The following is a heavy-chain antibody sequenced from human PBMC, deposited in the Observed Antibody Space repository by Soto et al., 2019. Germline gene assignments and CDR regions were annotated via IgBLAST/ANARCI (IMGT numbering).Heavy chain of an antibody. V-gene: IGHV5-10-1*01. CDR2: IDPSDAYT. CDR1: GYSFTSYC. D-gene: IGHD6-13*01. CDR3: ARLSDSSSWYD. J-gene: IGHJ4*02. Sequence: EVQLVQSGAEVKKPGESLRISCNGSGYSFTSYCISWVRQMPGKCLEWMGRIDPSDAYTNYSPSFQGNVTISADQAISTAYLQWSSLKASDTAMYYCARLSDSSSWYDWGQATLVTVSS.